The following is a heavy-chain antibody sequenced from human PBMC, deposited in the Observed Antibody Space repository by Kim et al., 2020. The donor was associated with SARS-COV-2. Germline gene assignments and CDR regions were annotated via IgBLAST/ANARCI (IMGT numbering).Heavy chain of an antibody. CDR2: IIPIFGTA. CDR3: AGGYGEGGYYYYGMDV. CDR1: GGTFSSYA. V-gene: IGHV1-69*13. J-gene: IGHJ6*02. Sequence: SVKVSCKASGGTFSSYAISWVRQAPGQGLEWMGGIIPIFGTANYAQKFQGRVTITADESTSTAYMELSSLRSEDTAVYYCAGGYGEGGYYYYGMDVWGQGTTVTVSS. D-gene: IGHD4-17*01.